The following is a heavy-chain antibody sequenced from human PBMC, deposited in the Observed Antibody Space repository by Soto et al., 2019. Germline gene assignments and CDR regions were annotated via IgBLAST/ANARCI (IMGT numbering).Heavy chain of an antibody. J-gene: IGHJ5*01. V-gene: IGHV3-53*01. CDR2: IHSDANT. CDR1: GFNVSSNS. CDR3: ARHVWLES. Sequence: HPGGSLRLSCAASGFNVSSNSMIWVRQAPGKGPEWLSLIHSDANTKYADSVKGRFTISRDSFENTVYLQMNSLRAEDTAVYYCARHVWLESWGQGTLVTVSS.